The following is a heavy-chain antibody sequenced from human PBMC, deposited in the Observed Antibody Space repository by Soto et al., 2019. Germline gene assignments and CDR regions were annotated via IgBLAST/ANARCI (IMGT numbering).Heavy chain of an antibody. Sequence: ASVKVSCKASGYTFTSYAMHWVRQAPGQRLEWMGWINAGNGNTKYSQKFQGRVTITRDTSASTAYMELSSLRSEDTAVYYCARDSSGWYPFAFDYWGQGTLVTVSS. J-gene: IGHJ4*02. V-gene: IGHV1-3*01. CDR1: GYTFTSYA. CDR3: ARDSSGWYPFAFDY. CDR2: INAGNGNT. D-gene: IGHD6-19*01.